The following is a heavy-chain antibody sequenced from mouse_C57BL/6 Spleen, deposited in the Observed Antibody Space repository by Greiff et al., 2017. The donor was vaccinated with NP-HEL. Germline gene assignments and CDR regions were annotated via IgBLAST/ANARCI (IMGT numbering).Heavy chain of an antibody. CDR3: ARDPYYYGSSYVYWYFDV. D-gene: IGHD1-1*01. J-gene: IGHJ1*03. Sequence: EVQRVVSEGGLVQPGSSMKLSCTASGFTFSDYYMAWVRQVPEKGLEWVANINYDGSSTYYLDSLKSRFIISRDNAKNILYLQMSSLKSEDTATYYCARDPYYYGSSYVYWYFDVWGTGTTVTVSS. V-gene: IGHV5-16*01. CDR1: GFTFSDYY. CDR2: INYDGSST.